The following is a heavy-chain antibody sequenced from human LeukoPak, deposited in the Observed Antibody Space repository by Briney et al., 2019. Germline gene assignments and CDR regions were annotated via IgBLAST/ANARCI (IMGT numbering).Heavy chain of an antibody. CDR3: ARDLSGPRGYYYGMDV. Sequence: GGSLRLSCAASGFTFSSYAMHWVRQAAGKGLEWVAVISYDGSNKYYADSVKGRFTISRDNSKNTLYLQMNSLRAEDTAVYYCARDLSGPRGYYYGMDVWGQGTTVTVSS. D-gene: IGHD3-10*01. J-gene: IGHJ6*02. CDR2: ISYDGSNK. CDR1: GFTFSSYA. V-gene: IGHV3-30-3*01.